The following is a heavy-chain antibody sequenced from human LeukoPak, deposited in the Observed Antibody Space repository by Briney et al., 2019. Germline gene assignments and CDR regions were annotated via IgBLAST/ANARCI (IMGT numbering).Heavy chain of an antibody. CDR1: GGSFSCYY. V-gene: IGHV4-34*01. Sequence: SETLSLTCAVYGGSFSCYYWSWIRQPPGKGLEWIGEINHSGSTNYNPSLKSRVTISVDTSKNQFSLRLRSVTAADTAVYFCARGRVSSSTWYSTYYYFFYMGFWGKGTTVTVSS. D-gene: IGHD4-11*01. J-gene: IGHJ6*03. CDR2: INHSGST. CDR3: ARGRVSSSTWYSTYYYFFYMGF.